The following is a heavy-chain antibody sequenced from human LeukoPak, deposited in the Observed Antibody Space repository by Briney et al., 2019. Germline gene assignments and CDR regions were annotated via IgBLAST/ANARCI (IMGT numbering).Heavy chain of an antibody. V-gene: IGHV3-30-3*01. CDR1: GFTFSSYA. J-gene: IGHJ6*02. CDR3: ARVVDCSGGSCYYYYGMDV. CDR2: ISYDGSNK. D-gene: IGHD2-15*01. Sequence: GGSLRLSCAASGFTFSSYAMHWVRQAPGKGLEWVAVISYDGSNKYYADSVKGRFTISRDNSKNTLYLQMNSLRAEDTAVYYCARVVDCSGGSCYYYYGMDVWGQGTTVTVSS.